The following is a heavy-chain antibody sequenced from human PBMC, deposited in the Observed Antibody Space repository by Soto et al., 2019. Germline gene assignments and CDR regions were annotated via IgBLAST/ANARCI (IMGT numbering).Heavy chain of an antibody. CDR3: AKDQRFLGWYAPSGYFDF. Sequence: EVQLLESGGGLVQPGGSLRLSCAVSGFTFNNYAMTWVRQAPGKGLEWVSSLSGSGGSTYYADSVKGRFTISRDNSKNTLYLQMNSLRAEDTAVYYCAKDQRFLGWYAPSGYFDFWGQGTLVTVSS. CDR1: GFTFNNYA. J-gene: IGHJ4*02. D-gene: IGHD3-3*01. CDR2: LSGSGGST. V-gene: IGHV3-23*01.